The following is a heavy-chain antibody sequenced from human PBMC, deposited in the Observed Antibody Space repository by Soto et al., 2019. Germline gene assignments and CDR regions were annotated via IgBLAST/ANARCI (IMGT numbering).Heavy chain of an antibody. D-gene: IGHD6-19*01. V-gene: IGHV3-53*04. CDR3: ARDGEIAVAGTGDYYGMDV. CDR2: IYSGGST. J-gene: IGHJ6*02. Sequence: EVQLVESGGGLVQPGGSLRLSCAASGFTVSSNYMSWVRQAPGKGLEWVSVIYSGGSTYYADSVKGRFTISRHNSKNTLYLQMNCLRAEDTAVYYCARDGEIAVAGTGDYYGMDVWGQGTTVTVSS. CDR1: GFTVSSNY.